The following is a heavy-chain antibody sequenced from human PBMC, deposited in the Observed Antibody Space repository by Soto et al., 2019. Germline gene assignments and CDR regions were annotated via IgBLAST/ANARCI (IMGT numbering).Heavy chain of an antibody. V-gene: IGHV1-18*01. D-gene: IGHD4-17*01. CDR1: GYTFTSYG. Sequence: QVQLVQSGAEVKKPGASVKVSCKASGYTFTSYGISWVRQAPGQGLEWMGWISAYNGNTNYAQKLQGRVTMTTDTSTRTAYMALRSLRSDSTAVYYGARGSRSLLYGDYWNWFDPWGQGTLVTVSS. CDR3: ARGSRSLLYGDYWNWFDP. CDR2: ISAYNGNT. J-gene: IGHJ5*02.